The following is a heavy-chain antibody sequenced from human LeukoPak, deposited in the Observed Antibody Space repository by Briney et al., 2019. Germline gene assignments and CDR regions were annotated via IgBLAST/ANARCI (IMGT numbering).Heavy chain of an antibody. CDR2: ICIVTTYI. Sequence: GGSLRLSCAASGFTFKDYTMNWVRQAPGKGLEWVASICIVTTYIYYADSVKGRFTISRDNAKNSLYLQMNSLRAEDTAVYYCARAIVVAGPYYFDYWGQGTLVTVSS. J-gene: IGHJ4*02. CDR3: ARAIVVAGPYYFDY. D-gene: IGHD6-19*01. CDR1: GFTFKDYT. V-gene: IGHV3-21*01.